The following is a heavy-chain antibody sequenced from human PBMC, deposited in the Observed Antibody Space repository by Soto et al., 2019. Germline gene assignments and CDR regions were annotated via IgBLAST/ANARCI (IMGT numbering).Heavy chain of an antibody. D-gene: IGHD2-2*01. V-gene: IGHV3-23*01. CDR2: LGSSGGTI. J-gene: IGHJ4*02. Sequence: ELQLLESGGGLVQPGGSLRLSCVSSGISFTTYAMTWVRLAPGKGLAWVSGLGSSGGTIYYADSVKGRFTISRDIFNNSVDLQMISLRSEDTAVYYCAKMSTSSLYIDYFHFWGPGTLVTVSS. CDR3: AKMSTSSLYIDYFHF. CDR1: GISFTTYA.